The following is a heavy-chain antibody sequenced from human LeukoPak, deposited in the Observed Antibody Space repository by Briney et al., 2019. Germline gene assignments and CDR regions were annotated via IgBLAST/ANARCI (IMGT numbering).Heavy chain of an antibody. CDR3: ARGGKSGYFPDY. D-gene: IGHD2-15*01. CDR2: ISSSSSYI. V-gene: IGHV3-21*01. Sequence: PGGSLRLSCAASGFTFSTYEMNWVRQAPGKGLEWVSSISSSSSYIYYADSVKGRFTISRDKAKNSLYLQMNSLRAEDTAVYYCARGGKSGYFPDYWGQGTLVTASS. CDR1: GFTFSTYE. J-gene: IGHJ4*02.